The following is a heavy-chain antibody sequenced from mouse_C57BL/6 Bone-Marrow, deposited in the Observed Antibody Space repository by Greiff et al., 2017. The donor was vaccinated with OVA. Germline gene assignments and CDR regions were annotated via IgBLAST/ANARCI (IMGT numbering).Heavy chain of an antibody. CDR3: ARNGSRDWYFDV. V-gene: IGHV1-81*01. J-gene: IGHJ1*03. CDR1: GYTFTSYG. CDR2: IYPRSGNT. Sequence: VHVKQSGAELARPGASVKLSCKASGYTFTSYGISWVKQRTGQGLEWIGEIYPRSGNTYYNEKFKGKATLTADKSSSTAYMELRSLTSEDSAVYFCARNGSRDWYFDVWGTGTTVTVSS. D-gene: IGHD1-1*01.